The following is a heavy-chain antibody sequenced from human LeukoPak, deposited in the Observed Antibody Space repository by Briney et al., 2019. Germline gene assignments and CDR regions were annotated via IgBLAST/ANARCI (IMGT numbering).Heavy chain of an antibody. Sequence: ASVKVSCKASGYTFTSYYMHWVRQAPGQGLEWMGIINPSGGSTSYAQKFQGRVTMTRDMSTSTVYMELSRLRSDDTAVYYCARDDGASYYFDYWGQGTLVTVSS. CDR1: GYTFTSYY. J-gene: IGHJ4*02. CDR3: ARDDGASYYFDY. V-gene: IGHV1-46*01. CDR2: INPSGGST. D-gene: IGHD1-26*01.